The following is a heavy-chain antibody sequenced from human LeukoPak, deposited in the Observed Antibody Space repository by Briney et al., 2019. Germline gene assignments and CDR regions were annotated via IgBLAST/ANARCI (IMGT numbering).Heavy chain of an antibody. CDR1: GFTFSGSA. D-gene: IGHD1-1*01. Sequence: GGSLRLSCAASGFTFSGSAMHWVRQASGKGLEWVGRIRSKTNSYATSYAASVKGRFALSRDDSKNTAYLQMNSLKTEDTAVYYCTRYNVGFDYWGQGILVTVSS. CDR2: IRSKTNSYAT. V-gene: IGHV3-73*01. CDR3: TRYNVGFDY. J-gene: IGHJ4*02.